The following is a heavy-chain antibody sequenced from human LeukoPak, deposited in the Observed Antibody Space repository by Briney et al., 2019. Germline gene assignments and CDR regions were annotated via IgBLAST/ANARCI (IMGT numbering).Heavy chain of an antibody. CDR1: GFTFSSYG. Sequence: GGSLRLSCAASGFTFSSYGMHWVRQAPGKGLEWVAFIRYDGSNRYYADSVKDRFTISRDNSKNTLYLQMNSLRAEDTAVYYCAKGGNYYDSSGYYYRGYFQHWGQGTLVTVSS. J-gene: IGHJ1*01. D-gene: IGHD3-22*01. CDR3: AKGGNYYDSSGYYYRGYFQH. CDR2: IRYDGSNR. V-gene: IGHV3-30*02.